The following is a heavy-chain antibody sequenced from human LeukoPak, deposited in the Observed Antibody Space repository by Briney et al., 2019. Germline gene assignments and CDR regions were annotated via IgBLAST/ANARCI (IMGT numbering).Heavy chain of an antibody. V-gene: IGHV3-23*01. J-gene: IGHJ6*02. Sequence: GGSLRLSCAASGFTFSTYAMSWVRQAPGEGLEWVSGISGSGDSSYYADSVKGRFTISRDNSGNTLYLQMNSLRAEDTAVYYCAKDLYGFYAMDVWGQGTTVTVSS. CDR1: GFTFSTYA. D-gene: IGHD4-17*01. CDR2: ISGSGDSS. CDR3: AKDLYGFYAMDV.